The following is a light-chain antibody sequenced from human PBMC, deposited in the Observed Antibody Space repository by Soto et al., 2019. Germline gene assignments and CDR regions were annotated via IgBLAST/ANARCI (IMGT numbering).Light chain of an antibody. CDR3: KQYGSSTGT. CDR2: GAS. J-gene: IGKJ1*01. V-gene: IGKV3-20*01. Sequence: EIVLTQSPGTLSLSPGERATLSCRASQSVSSSYLAWYQQKPGQAPRLLIYGASSRATGIQDRFSGSGSGTDFTLTISRLEPEDFAVYYCKQYGSSTGTFGQGTKVDI. CDR1: QSVSSSY.